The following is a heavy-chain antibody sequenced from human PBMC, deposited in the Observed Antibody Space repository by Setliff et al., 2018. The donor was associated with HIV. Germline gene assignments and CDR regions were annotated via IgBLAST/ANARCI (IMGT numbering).Heavy chain of an antibody. Sequence: SETLSLTCTVSGGSIISSTYFWGWIRQPPGKGLECIGNIYYSGSTSYNPSLKSRVTISVDTSKNQFSLKLSSVTAADTDVYYCARLLVAGMLFDYWGQGTLVTVSS. CDR1: GGSIISSTYF. CDR2: IYYSGST. D-gene: IGHD2-15*01. V-gene: IGHV4-39*01. CDR3: ARLLVAGMLFDY. J-gene: IGHJ4*02.